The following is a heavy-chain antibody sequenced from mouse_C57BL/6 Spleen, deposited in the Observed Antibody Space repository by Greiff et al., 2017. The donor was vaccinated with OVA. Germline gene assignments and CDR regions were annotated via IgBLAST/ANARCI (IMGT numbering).Heavy chain of an antibody. Sequence: VKLQQPGTELVKPGASVKLSCKASGYTFTSYWMHWVKQRPGQGLEWIGNINPSNGGTNYNEKFKSKATLTVDKSSSTAYMQLSSLTSEDSAVYYCARSSYYGSSWFAYWGQGTLVTVSA. J-gene: IGHJ3*01. CDR2: INPSNGGT. CDR3: ARSSYYGSSWFAY. D-gene: IGHD1-1*01. V-gene: IGHV1-53*01. CDR1: GYTFTSYW.